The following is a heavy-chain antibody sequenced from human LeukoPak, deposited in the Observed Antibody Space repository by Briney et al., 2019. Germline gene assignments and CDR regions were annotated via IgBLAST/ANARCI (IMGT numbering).Heavy chain of an antibody. CDR3: ASFYGGPGLGYYFDY. J-gene: IGHJ4*02. Sequence: GGSLRLSCAASGFTVSSNYMSWVRQAPGKGLEWVSVIYSGGSTYYADSVKGRFTISRDNSKNTLYLQMNSLRAEDTAVYYCASFYGGPGLGYYFDYWGQGTLVTVSS. V-gene: IGHV3-53*01. CDR2: IYSGGST. D-gene: IGHD4-23*01. CDR1: GFTVSSNY.